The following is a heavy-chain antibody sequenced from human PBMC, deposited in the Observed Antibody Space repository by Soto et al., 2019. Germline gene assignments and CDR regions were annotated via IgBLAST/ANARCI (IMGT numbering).Heavy chain of an antibody. CDR1: GSSLTGSN. V-gene: IGHV1-2*02. D-gene: IGHD2-8*02. Sequence: HEHLVQSGAEVKRPGASRKVSGKAPGSSLTGSNIHGVRQPPEQGLEWMGWINPDSGATNYAQNFQGRVTLTSDTSISTASMDLTSLTSDDTAVYYCARGDYGTGGYPFPYFDYWGQGTLVIVSS. CDR3: ARGDYGTGGYPFPYFDY. J-gene: IGHJ4*02. CDR2: INPDSGAT.